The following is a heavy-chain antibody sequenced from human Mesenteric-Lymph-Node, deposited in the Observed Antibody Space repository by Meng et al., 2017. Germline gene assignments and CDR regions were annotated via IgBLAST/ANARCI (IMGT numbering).Heavy chain of an antibody. CDR3: ARDPYFDDSSGYVDY. Sequence: SETLSLTCTVSGGSISSYYWSWIRQPPGKGLEWIGSIYHSGSTYYNPSLKSRVTISVDTSKNQFSLKLSSVTAADTAVYYCARDPYFDDSSGYVDYWGQGTLVTVSS. V-gene: IGHV4-39*07. CDR2: IYHSGST. J-gene: IGHJ4*02. D-gene: IGHD3-22*01. CDR1: GGSISSYY.